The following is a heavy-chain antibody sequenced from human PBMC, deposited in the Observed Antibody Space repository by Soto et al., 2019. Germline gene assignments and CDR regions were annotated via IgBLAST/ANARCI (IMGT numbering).Heavy chain of an antibody. D-gene: IGHD5-12*01. CDR3: ARVFRLRVFDY. CDR1: GFTFSSYC. CDR2: INSDGSST. J-gene: IGHJ4*02. Sequence: PXESLSVSCAASGFTFSSYCMHWVRQAPGKGLVWVSRINSDGSSTSYADSVKGRFTISRDNAKNTLYLQMNSLRAEDTAVYYCARVFRLRVFDYWGQGTLVTVSS. V-gene: IGHV3-74*01.